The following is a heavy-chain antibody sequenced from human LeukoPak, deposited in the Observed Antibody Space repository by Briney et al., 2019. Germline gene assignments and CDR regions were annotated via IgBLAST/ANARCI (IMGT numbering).Heavy chain of an antibody. CDR3: YYYGVDV. CDR1: GFTFRSYS. J-gene: IGHJ6*02. Sequence: GGSLRLSCAASGFTFRSYSMNWVRQAPGKGLEWVSYISTSSATVYYADSVRGRFTISRDNAKNALFLQMNSLRDEDTAVYYYYYYGVDVWGQGTTVTVSS. V-gene: IGHV3-48*02. CDR2: ISTSSATV.